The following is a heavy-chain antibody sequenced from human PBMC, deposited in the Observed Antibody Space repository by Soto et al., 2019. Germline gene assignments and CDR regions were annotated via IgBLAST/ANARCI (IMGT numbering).Heavy chain of an antibody. J-gene: IGHJ6*02. CDR3: ARGGTRSYQLLGYYYGMDV. CDR2: IGTAGDT. CDR1: GFTFSSYD. Sequence: GGSLRLSCAASGFTFSSYDMHWVRQATGKGLEWVSAIGTAGDTYYPGSVKGRFTISRENAKNSLYLQMNSLRAGDTAVYYCARGGTRSYQLLGYYYGMDVWGQGTTVTVSS. D-gene: IGHD2-2*01. V-gene: IGHV3-13*04.